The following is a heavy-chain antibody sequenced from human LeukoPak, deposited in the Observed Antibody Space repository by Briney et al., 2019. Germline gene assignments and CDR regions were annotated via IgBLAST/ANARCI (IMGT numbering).Heavy chain of an antibody. CDR2: ISISGDST. V-gene: IGHV3-23*01. Sequence: GGSLRLSCAASGFTFSSYAMTWVRQAPGKGLEWVCGISISGDSTYYADSVKGRFSISRDNSKNTLYLQMNSLRAEDTAVYYCAKTVTMIVVLNDYWGQGTLVTVSS. CDR3: AKTVTMIVVLNDY. D-gene: IGHD3-22*01. CDR1: GFTFSSYA. J-gene: IGHJ4*02.